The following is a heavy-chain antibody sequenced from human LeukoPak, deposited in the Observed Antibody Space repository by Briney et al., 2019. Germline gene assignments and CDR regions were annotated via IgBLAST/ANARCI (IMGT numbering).Heavy chain of an antibody. Sequence: GGSLRLSCAASGFTFDDYAMHWVRQAPGKGLEWVSGISWNSGSIGYADSVKGRFTISRGNSKNTVYLQMNSLRAEDTAVYYCAKTTTGYSSGRFPGWPVDYWGQGTPVTVSS. CDR1: GFTFDDYA. CDR2: ISWNSGSI. CDR3: AKTTTGYSSGRFPGWPVDY. V-gene: IGHV3-9*01. D-gene: IGHD6-19*01. J-gene: IGHJ4*02.